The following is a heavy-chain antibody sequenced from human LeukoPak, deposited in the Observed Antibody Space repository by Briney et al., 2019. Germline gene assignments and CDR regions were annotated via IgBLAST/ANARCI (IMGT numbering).Heavy chain of an antibody. CDR3: ARGGGRIAAPI. CDR2: INHSGSA. CDR1: GGSFSGYY. V-gene: IGHV4-34*01. D-gene: IGHD6-6*01. J-gene: IGHJ4*02. Sequence: SETLSLICAVYGGSFSGYYWSWIRQPPGKGLEWIGEINHSGSANYNPSLKSRVTISVDTSKNQFSLKLSSVTAADTAVYYCARGGGRIAAPIWGQGTLVTVSS.